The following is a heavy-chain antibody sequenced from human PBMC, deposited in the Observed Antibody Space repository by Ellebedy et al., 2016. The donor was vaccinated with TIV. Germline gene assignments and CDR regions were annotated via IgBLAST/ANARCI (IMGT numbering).Heavy chain of an antibody. J-gene: IGHJ4*02. CDR1: GFTFSTYG. V-gene: IGHV3-30*18. CDR2: ISYDGSRV. CDR3: AKDPKFWSGYSDK. D-gene: IGHD3-3*01. Sequence: GESLKISCAASGFTFSTYGMHWVRQAPGKGLEWVAVISYDGSRVYYPDSVKGRFTISRDNYRNTLYLQMNSLRPEDTAVYYCAKDPKFWSGYSDKWGQGTLVTVSS.